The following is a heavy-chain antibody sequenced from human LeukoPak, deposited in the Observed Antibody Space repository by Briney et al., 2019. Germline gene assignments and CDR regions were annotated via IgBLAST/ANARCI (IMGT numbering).Heavy chain of an antibody. CDR2: MNPNSGNT. CDR1: GYTFTSYD. Sequence: ASMKVSCKASGYTFTSYDINWVRQATGQGLEWMGWMNPNSGNTGYAQKFQGRVTMTRNTSISTAYMELSSLRSEDTAVYYCARAVDGSGSYYNALYYYYYMDVWGKGTTVTVSS. J-gene: IGHJ6*03. D-gene: IGHD3-10*01. CDR3: ARAVDGSGSYYNALYYYYYMDV. V-gene: IGHV1-8*01.